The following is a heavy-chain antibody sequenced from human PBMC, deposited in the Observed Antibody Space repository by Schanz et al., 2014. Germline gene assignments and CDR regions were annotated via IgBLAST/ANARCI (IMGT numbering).Heavy chain of an antibody. Sequence: DWPGGSLRLSCAASGFTFSDHFMDWVRQAPGTELEWVSYISSSSSTIYYADSVQGRFVISRDNAWSSLYLQMSSLRDGDTAVYYCAKVAPAATYLDSWGLGTLVTVSS. CDR3: AKVAPAATYLDS. D-gene: IGHD2-2*01. CDR1: GFTFSDHF. CDR2: ISSSSSTI. V-gene: IGHV3-11*01. J-gene: IGHJ4*02.